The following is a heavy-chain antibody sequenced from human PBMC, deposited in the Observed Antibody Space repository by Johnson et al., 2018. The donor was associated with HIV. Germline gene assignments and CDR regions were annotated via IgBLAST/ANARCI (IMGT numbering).Heavy chain of an antibody. D-gene: IGHD4-17*01. Sequence: EVRVLESGGGLVQPGGSLRLSCAASGFTFSDYYMSWIRQAPGKGLEWVSAISGSGGSTYYADSVKGRFTISRDDSNSTLNLQMNSLRAEDTAVYYCAKDSERDYVDDDAFDIWGQGTMVTVSS. CDR1: GFTFSDYY. CDR2: ISGSGGST. J-gene: IGHJ3*02. CDR3: AKDSERDYVDDDAFDI. V-gene: IGHV3-23*01.